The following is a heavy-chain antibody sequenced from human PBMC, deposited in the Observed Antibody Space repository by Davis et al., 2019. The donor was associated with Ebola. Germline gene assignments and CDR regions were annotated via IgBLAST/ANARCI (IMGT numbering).Heavy chain of an antibody. J-gene: IGHJ5*02. Sequence: GESLKISCAASGFTFSSYGMHWVRQAPGKGLEWVGRIKSKTDGGTTDYAAPVKGRFTISRDDSKNTLYLQMNSLKTEDTAVYYCTTAPHVLLWFGESNREPWGQGTLVTVSS. CDR2: IKSKTDGGTT. CDR1: GFTFSSYG. V-gene: IGHV3-15*01. D-gene: IGHD3-10*01. CDR3: TTAPHVLLWFGESNREP.